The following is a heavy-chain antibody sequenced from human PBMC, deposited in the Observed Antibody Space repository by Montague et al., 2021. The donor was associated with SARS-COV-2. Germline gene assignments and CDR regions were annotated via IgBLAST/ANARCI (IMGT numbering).Heavy chain of an antibody. CDR2: FYYTGYT. CDR3: ARIVGDCSSDSCYAVR. D-gene: IGHD2-2*01. V-gene: IGHV4-39*01. J-gene: IGHJ4*02. CDR1: GASTTSNSYY. Sequence: SETLSLTCAVSGASTTSNSYYWGWIRQPPGKGLDWIGSFYYTGYTCYTPSLKSRVTISEDTSKNQFSLKLTSVTAADTAVYYCARIVGDCSSDSCYAVRWGQGTLVTVSS.